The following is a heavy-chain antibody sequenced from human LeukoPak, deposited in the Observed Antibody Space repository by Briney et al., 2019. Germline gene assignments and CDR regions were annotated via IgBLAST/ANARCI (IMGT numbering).Heavy chain of an antibody. Sequence: GGSLRLSCGASGYIYPHYSMICVSQAPGKGLEWVSAIGDSGGSTFYADSVKGRFPISRDNSKNTLYLQMNSLRAEDTAMSYDSRGYLAGLVYWGQGTLVTVSS. J-gene: IGHJ4*02. D-gene: IGHD6-19*01. CDR2: IGDSGGST. V-gene: IGHV3-23*01. CDR1: GYIYPHYS. CDR3: SRGYLAGLVY.